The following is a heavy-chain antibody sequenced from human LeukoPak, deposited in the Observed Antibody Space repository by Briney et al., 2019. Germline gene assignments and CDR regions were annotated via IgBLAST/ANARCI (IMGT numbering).Heavy chain of an antibody. CDR1: GFTFNTYG. CDR2: ISDDGGNK. V-gene: IGHV3-30*18. J-gene: IGHJ4*02. D-gene: IGHD5-12*01. Sequence: GGSLRLSCAASGFTFNTYGMHWVRQAPGKGLEWVTVISDDGGNKYYADSVKGRFTISRDNSKNTLYLQMNSLRAEDTAVYYCANGGRYSGYDSGYYWGQGTLVTVSS. CDR3: ANGGRYSGYDSGYY.